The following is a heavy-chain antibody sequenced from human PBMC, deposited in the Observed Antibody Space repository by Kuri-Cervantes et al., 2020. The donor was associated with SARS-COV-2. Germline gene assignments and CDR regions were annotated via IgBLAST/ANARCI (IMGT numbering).Heavy chain of an antibody. CDR1: GFTFSRYA. D-gene: IGHD2-21*01. CDR3: ARDRVGVHDS. V-gene: IGHV3-30-3*01. CDR2: ISYDGSNK. Sequence: LSLTCAASGFTFSRYAMHWVRQAPGKGLEWVAVISYDGSNKDYTASGKGRFTISRDNSQNTLYLQMKSLRTEDTALYYCARDRVGVHDSWGQGTLVTVSS. J-gene: IGHJ4*02.